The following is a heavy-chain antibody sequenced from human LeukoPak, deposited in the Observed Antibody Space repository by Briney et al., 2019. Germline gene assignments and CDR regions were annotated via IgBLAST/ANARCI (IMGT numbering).Heavy chain of an antibody. J-gene: IGHJ4*02. Sequence: ASVKVCCKASGYTFTSYGISWVRQAPGQGLEWMGWISAYNGNTNYAQKLQGRVTMTTDTSTSTAYMELRSLRSDDTAVYYCAREHYGDYVSYFDYWGQGTLVTVSS. D-gene: IGHD4-17*01. CDR2: ISAYNGNT. CDR1: GYTFTSYG. V-gene: IGHV1-18*01. CDR3: AREHYGDYVSYFDY.